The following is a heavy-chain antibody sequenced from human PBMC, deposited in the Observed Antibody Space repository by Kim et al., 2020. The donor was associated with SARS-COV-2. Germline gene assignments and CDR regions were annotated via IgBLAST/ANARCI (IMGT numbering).Heavy chain of an antibody. V-gene: IGHV3-30-3*01. CDR3: ARDAKGVTIFDL. D-gene: IGHD3-3*01. CDR2: ISKDGYES. CDR1: GFIFSHYA. J-gene: IGHJ2*01. Sequence: GASLRLSCEASGFIFSHYAIHWVRQAPGKGPEWVAVISKDGYESYYATSVKGRLTISRDNSNNMLYLQMNSLRDEDTAMYYCARDAKGVTIFDLWGRGTLVTVSS.